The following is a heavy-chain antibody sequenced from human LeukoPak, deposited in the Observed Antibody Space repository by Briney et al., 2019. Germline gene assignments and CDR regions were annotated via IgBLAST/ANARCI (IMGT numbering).Heavy chain of an antibody. D-gene: IGHD4-23*01. J-gene: IGHJ4*02. CDR3: AKGAYGGNTGGFDY. CDR2: ISSSSSYI. Sequence: GGSLRLSCAASGFTFSSYSMNWVRQAPGKGLEWVSSISSSSSYIYYADSVKGRFTISRDNSKNTLYLQMTSLRPDDTAVFYCAKGAYGGNTGGFDYWGQGTLVTVSS. V-gene: IGHV3-21*01. CDR1: GFTFSSYS.